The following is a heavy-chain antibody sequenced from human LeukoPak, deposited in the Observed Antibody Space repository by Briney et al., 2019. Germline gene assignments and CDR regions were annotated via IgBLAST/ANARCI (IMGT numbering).Heavy chain of an antibody. D-gene: IGHD1-1*01. J-gene: IGHJ4*02. CDR1: GFTFSNSA. V-gene: IGHV3-23*01. CDR2: ISRGDGST. Sequence: PGGSLRLSCAASGFTFSNSAMCWVRQAPGKGLEWVSGISRGDGSTYYADSVKGRFTISRDTSIDTLYLQMNSLRAEDTAVYYCAKEVRPNDYWGQGTLVTVSS. CDR3: AKEVRPNDY.